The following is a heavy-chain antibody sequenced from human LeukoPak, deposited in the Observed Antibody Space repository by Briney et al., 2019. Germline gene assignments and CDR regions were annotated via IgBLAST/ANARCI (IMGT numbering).Heavy chain of an antibody. CDR1: GGSISSSSYY. D-gene: IGHD3-16*01. Sequence: KTSETLSLTCTVSGGSISSSSYYWGWIRQPPGKGLEWIGSIYYSGSTYYNPSLKSRVTISVDTSKNQFSLKLSSVTAADTAVYYCARHPSRWGRGYYYYYMDVWGKGTTVTISS. V-gene: IGHV4-39*01. CDR3: ARHPSRWGRGYYYYYMDV. CDR2: IYYSGST. J-gene: IGHJ6*03.